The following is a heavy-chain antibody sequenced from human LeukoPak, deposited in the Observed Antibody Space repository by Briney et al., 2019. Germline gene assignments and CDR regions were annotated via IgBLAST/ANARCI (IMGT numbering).Heavy chain of an antibody. V-gene: IGHV3-30*04. CDR1: GFTFSSYA. D-gene: IGHD5-18*01. J-gene: IGHJ4*02. CDR3: ARPHTAMVGNPFDY. Sequence: GGSLRLSCAASGFTFSSYAMHWVRQAPGKGLEWVAVISYDGSNKYYADSVKGRFTVSRDNSKNTLYLQMNSLRAEDTAVYYCARPHTAMVGNPFDYWGQGTLVTVSS. CDR2: ISYDGSNK.